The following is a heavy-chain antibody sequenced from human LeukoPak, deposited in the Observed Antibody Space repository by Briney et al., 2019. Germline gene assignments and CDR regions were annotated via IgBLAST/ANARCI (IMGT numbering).Heavy chain of an antibody. CDR1: GYTFTGYY. CDR2: INPNSGGT. Sequence: GASVKVSCKASGYTFTGYYLHWVRQAPGQGLEWMGWINPNSGGTNYAQKFQGRVTMTRDTSIGTAYMELSRLRSDDTAVYYCARRARYSSSWYLLDYWGQGTLVTVSS. CDR3: ARRARYSSSWYLLDY. J-gene: IGHJ4*02. V-gene: IGHV1-2*02. D-gene: IGHD6-13*01.